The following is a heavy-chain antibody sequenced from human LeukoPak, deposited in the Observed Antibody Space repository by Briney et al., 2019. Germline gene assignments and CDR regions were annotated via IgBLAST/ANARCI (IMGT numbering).Heavy chain of an antibody. Sequence: GGSLRLSCAASGFTFSSYGMHWVRQAPGKGLEWVAFIRYDGSNKYYADSVKGRFTISRDNSKNTLYLQMNSLRAEDTAVYYCARGAAGPTNWFDPWGQGTLVTVSS. V-gene: IGHV3-30*02. CDR1: GFTFSSYG. D-gene: IGHD6-13*01. CDR2: IRYDGSNK. CDR3: ARGAAGPTNWFDP. J-gene: IGHJ5*02.